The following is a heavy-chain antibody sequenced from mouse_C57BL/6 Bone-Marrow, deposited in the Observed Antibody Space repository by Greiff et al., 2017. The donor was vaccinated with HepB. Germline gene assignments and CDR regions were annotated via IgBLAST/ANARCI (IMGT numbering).Heavy chain of an antibody. CDR1: GFSLSTFGMG. D-gene: IGHD1-1*01. Sequence: QVQLKESGPGILQPSQTLSLTCSFSGFSLSTFGMGVGWIRQPSGKGLEWLAHIWWDDDKYYNPALKSRLTISKDTSNNQVFLKIANVDTADSATYYCARMTITTVVAYYFDYWGQGTTLTVSS. CDR3: ARMTITTVVAYYFDY. CDR2: IWWDDDK. J-gene: IGHJ2*01. V-gene: IGHV8-8*01.